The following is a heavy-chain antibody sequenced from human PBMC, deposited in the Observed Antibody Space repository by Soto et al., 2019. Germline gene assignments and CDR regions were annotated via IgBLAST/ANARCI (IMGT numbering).Heavy chain of an antibody. Sequence: ASVKVSCKASGFTFTSSAVQWVRQARGQRLEWIGWIVVGSGNTNYAQKFQERVTITRDMSTSTAYMELSSLRSEDTAVYYCAADLKNSIFGVVIKHYYYYYGMDVWGQGTTVTVSS. CDR3: AADLKNSIFGVVIKHYYYYYGMDV. CDR1: GFTFTSSA. D-gene: IGHD3-3*01. CDR2: IVVGSGNT. J-gene: IGHJ6*02. V-gene: IGHV1-58*01.